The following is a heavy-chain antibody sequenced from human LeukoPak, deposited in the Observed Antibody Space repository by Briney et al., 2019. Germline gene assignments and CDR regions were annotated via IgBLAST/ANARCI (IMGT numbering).Heavy chain of an antibody. CDR2: ISYEGSNK. J-gene: IGHJ4*02. V-gene: IGHV3-30*03. CDR1: GLTVSSYG. D-gene: IGHD3-10*01. Sequence: SGGSLRLSWAAAGLTVSSYGARWVSPAAGNGMEWVAVISYEGSNKYYADSVKGRFTISRVNSKNTLYLQMNSLRAEDTAVYYCASLGAQPYYYGSGVPFWGQGTLVTGSS. CDR3: ASLGAQPYYYGSGVPF.